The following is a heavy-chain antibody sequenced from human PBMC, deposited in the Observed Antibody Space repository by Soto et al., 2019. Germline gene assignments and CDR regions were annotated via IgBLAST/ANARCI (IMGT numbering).Heavy chain of an antibody. J-gene: IGHJ4*02. D-gene: IGHD1-7*01. CDR2: INHSGST. CDR3: ARDGSTGTTLYYY. V-gene: IGHV4-34*01. CDR1: GGSFSGYY. Sequence: QVQLQQWGAGLLKPSETLSLTCAVYGGSFSGYYWSWIRQPPGKGLEWIGEINHSGSTNYNPSLKSGVTISVDTSKNQFSLKLSSVTAADTAVYYCARDGSTGTTLYYYWGQGTLVTVSS.